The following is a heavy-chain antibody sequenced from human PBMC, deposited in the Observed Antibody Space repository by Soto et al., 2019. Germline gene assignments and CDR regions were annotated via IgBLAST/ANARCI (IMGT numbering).Heavy chain of an antibody. CDR1: GGSISSYY. CDR3: ARVPCSTTSCYHSAFDI. Sequence: PSETLSLTCTVSGGSISSYYWSWIRQPPGKGLEWIGYIYYSGSTNYNPSLKSRVTISIDTSKNQFSLKLSSVTAADTAVYYCARVPCSTTSCYHSAFDIWGQGTMVTVSS. CDR2: IYYSGST. V-gene: IGHV4-59*01. D-gene: IGHD2-2*01. J-gene: IGHJ3*02.